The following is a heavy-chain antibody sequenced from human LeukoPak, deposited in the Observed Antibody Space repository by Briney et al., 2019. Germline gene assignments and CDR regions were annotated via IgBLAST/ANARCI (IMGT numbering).Heavy chain of an antibody. J-gene: IGHJ4*02. CDR2: IYNSGST. V-gene: IGHV4-61*01. D-gene: IGHD5-18*01. CDR3: ARNKYSYGPLDY. CDR1: GGSVSSGSYY. Sequence: PSETLSLTCSVSGGSVSSGSYYWSWIRQPPGKGLEWIGYIYNSGSTNYSPSLKSRVTISVDTSKNQFSLMLSSVTAADTAVYYCARNKYSYGPLDYWGQGTLVTVSS.